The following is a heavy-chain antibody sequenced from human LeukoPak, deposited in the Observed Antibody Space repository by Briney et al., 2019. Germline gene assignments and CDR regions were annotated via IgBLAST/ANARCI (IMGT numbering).Heavy chain of an antibody. CDR2: INPSGGST. Sequence: ASVKVSCKASGYTFTSYYMHWVRQAPGQGLEWMGIINPSGGSTSYAQKFQGRVTMTRDTSTSTVYVELSSLRSEDTAVYYCAKVGDTAMVMRRDYLDYWGQGTLVTVSS. V-gene: IGHV1-46*01. D-gene: IGHD5-18*01. J-gene: IGHJ4*02. CDR1: GYTFTSYY. CDR3: AKVGDTAMVMRRDYLDY.